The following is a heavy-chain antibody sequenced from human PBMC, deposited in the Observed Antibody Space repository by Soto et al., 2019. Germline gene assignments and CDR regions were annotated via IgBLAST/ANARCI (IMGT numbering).Heavy chain of an antibody. V-gene: IGHV1-69*02. Sequence: QVQLVQSGAEVRKPGSAVRVSCKASGDTFNFYTINWVRQAPGLGLEWMGRVNPILTMSNYAQKFEGRVTITADKSTPTAYMELSSLRSEDTAIYYCATSYGSGYRAFDYWGQGALVTVSS. CDR2: VNPILTMS. CDR3: ATSYGSGYRAFDY. CDR1: GDTFNFYT. D-gene: IGHD3-10*01. J-gene: IGHJ4*02.